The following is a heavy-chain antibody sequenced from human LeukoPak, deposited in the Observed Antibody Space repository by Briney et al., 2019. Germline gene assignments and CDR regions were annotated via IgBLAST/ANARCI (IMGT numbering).Heavy chain of an antibody. CDR2: ISAYNGNT. CDR3: AATAGYSYDIDY. CDR1: GGTFSSYA. Sequence: ASVKVSCKASGGTFSSYAISWVRQAPGQGLEWMGWISAYNGNTNYAQKLQGRVTMTTDTSTSTAYMELRSLRSDDTAVYYCAATAGYSYDIDYWGQGTLVTVSS. V-gene: IGHV1-18*01. J-gene: IGHJ4*02. D-gene: IGHD5-18*01.